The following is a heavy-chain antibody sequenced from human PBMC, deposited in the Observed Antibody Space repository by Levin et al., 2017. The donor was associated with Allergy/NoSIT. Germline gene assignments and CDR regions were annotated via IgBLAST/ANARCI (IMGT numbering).Heavy chain of an antibody. CDR1: GLSFNTYG. CDR3: AARVFDH. Sequence: GGSLRLSCAVSGLSFNTYGMNWVRQAPGKGLEWVALITSDGHTTFYADSVRGRFTISRDNSKSTVYLQMNNLRSDDTAVYYCAARVFDHWGQGTLVTVSS. V-gene: IGHV3-30*03. CDR2: ITSDGHTT. J-gene: IGHJ4*02.